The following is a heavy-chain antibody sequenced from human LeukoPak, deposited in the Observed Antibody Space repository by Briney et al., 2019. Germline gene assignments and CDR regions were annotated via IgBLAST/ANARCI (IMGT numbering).Heavy chain of an antibody. J-gene: IGHJ4*02. CDR2: IYTSGST. V-gene: IGHV4-61*02. D-gene: IGHD2-2*01. CDR3: ARVNDQLLFDY. Sequence: SETLSLTCTVSGGSISSGSYYWNWIRQPAGKGLEWIGRIYTSGSTNYNPSLESRVTISMDTSKNQFSLKLSSVTAADTAVYYCARVNDQLLFDYWGQGTLVTVSS. CDR1: GGSISSGSYY.